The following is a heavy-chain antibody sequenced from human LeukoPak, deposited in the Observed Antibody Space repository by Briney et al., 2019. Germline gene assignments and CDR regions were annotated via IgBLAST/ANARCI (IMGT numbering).Heavy chain of an antibody. CDR2: IKQDGGEK. V-gene: IGHV3-7*03. CDR3: ARDKIVGATKFDY. J-gene: IGHJ4*02. CDR1: GFTFSSYW. D-gene: IGHD1-26*01. Sequence: GGSLRLSCAASGFTFSSYWMSWVRQAPGKGLEWVANIKQDGGEKYYVDSVKGRFIISRDNAKNSLYLQMNSLRAEDTAVHYCARDKIVGATKFDYWGQGTLVTVSS.